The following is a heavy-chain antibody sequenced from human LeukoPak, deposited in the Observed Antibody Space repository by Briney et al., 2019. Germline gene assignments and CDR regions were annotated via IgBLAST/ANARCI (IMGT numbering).Heavy chain of an antibody. Sequence: PGGSLRLSCAASGFTFSSYAMSWVRQAPGKGLEWVSAISGSGGSTYYADSVKGRFTISRDNSKNTLYLQMNSLRAEDTAVYYCAKDLSRLSGSYPFDYWGQGTLVTVSS. V-gene: IGHV3-23*01. CDR3: AKDLSRLSGSYPFDY. D-gene: IGHD1-26*01. CDR2: ISGSGGST. CDR1: GFTFSSYA. J-gene: IGHJ4*02.